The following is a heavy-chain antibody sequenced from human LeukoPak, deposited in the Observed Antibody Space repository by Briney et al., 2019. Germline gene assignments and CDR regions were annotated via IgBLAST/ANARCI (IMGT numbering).Heavy chain of an antibody. J-gene: IGHJ4*02. CDR1: GYTFTGYY. D-gene: IGHD6-19*01. CDR2: IYPNSGGT. CDR3: ARKYSSGWNFDY. Sequence: GAPVKVSCKASGYTFTGYYMHWVRQAPGQGLEWMGWIYPNSGGTNYAQKFQGRVTMTRDTSISTAYMELSRLRSDDTAVYYCARKYSSGWNFDYWGQGTLVTVSS. V-gene: IGHV1-2*02.